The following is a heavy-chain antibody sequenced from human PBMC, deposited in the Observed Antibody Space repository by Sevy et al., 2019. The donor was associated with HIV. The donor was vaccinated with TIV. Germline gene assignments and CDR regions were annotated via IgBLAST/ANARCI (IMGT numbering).Heavy chain of an antibody. CDR2: INPNSGGT. CDR3: ARPAYYYDSSAWDWFDP. V-gene: IGHV1-2*06. D-gene: IGHD3-22*01. CDR1: GYTFTGYY. J-gene: IGHJ5*02. Sequence: ASVKVSCKASGYTFTGYYMHWVRQAPGQGLEWMGRINPNSGGTNYAQKFQGRVTMTRDTSISTAYMELSRLRSDDTAVYYCARPAYYYDSSAWDWFDPWGQGTLVTVSS.